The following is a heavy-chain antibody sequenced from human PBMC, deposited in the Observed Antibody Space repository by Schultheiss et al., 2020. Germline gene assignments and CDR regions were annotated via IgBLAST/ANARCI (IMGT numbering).Heavy chain of an antibody. CDR2: ISSSGSTI. J-gene: IGHJ6*02. V-gene: IGHV3-48*03. Sequence: GGSLRLSCAASGFTFSSYAMSWVRQAPGKGLEWVSYISSSGSTIYYADSVKGRFTISRDNAKNSLYLQMNSLRAEDTAVYYCARAGQLEVGPGYYYYYYGMDVWGQGTTVTVSS. CDR1: GFTFSSYA. CDR3: ARAGQLEVGPGYYYYYYGMDV. D-gene: IGHD6-6*01.